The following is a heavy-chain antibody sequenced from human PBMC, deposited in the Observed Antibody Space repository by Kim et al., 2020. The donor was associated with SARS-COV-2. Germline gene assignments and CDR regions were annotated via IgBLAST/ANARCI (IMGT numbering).Heavy chain of an antibody. J-gene: IGHJ4*02. V-gene: IGHV4-34*01. D-gene: IGHD6-13*01. CDR1: GGSFSGYY. CDR2: INHSGST. Sequence: SETLSLTCAVYGGSFSGYYWSWIRQPPGKGLEWIGEINHSGSTNYNPSLKSRVTISVDTSKNQFSLKLSSVTAADTAVYYCARRTRGSSWGWDYWGQGTLVTVSS. CDR3: ARRTRGSSWGWDY.